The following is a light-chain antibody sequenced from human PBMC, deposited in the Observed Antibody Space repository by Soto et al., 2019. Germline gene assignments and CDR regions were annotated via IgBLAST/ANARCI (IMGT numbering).Light chain of an antibody. V-gene: IGLV1-51*01. CDR3: GTWETTLNIVL. J-gene: IGLJ2*01. CDR1: TFNVGNNH. Sequence: QSVLTQPPSVSAAPGQKVTISCSGTTFNVGNNHVAWYQQLPGTAPKLLIYDTNQRPSGIPDRFSASKSGTSATLAITGLQTGDEADYYCGTWETTLNIVLFGGGTKVTVL. CDR2: DTN.